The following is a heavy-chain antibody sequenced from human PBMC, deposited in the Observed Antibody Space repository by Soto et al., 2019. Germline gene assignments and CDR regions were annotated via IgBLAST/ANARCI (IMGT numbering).Heavy chain of an antibody. D-gene: IGHD3-22*01. Sequence: GGSLRLSCAASGFTFSTYGMNWVRQAPGKGLEWLSSISDSGHYVYYADSVKGPFTISRDNAKNSLFLQMSSLRGEDTAVYYCARSGLALPYSASHWFDPWGHGTLVTVYS. CDR2: ISDSGHYV. J-gene: IGHJ5*02. V-gene: IGHV3-21*01. CDR3: ARSGLALPYSASHWFDP. CDR1: GFTFSTYG.